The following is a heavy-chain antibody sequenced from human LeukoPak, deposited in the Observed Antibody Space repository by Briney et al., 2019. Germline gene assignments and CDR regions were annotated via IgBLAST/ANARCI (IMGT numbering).Heavy chain of an antibody. CDR1: GYTFTSYD. CDR3: ARELAGYCSSTSCSLFDP. CDR2: MNPNSGNT. J-gene: IGHJ5*02. V-gene: IGHV1-8*03. D-gene: IGHD2-2*01. Sequence: ASVKVSCKASGYTFTSYDINWVRQATGQGLEWMGWMNPNSGNTGYAQKSQGRVTITRNTSISTAYMELSSLRSEDTAVYYCARELAGYCSSTSCSLFDPWGQGTLVTVSS.